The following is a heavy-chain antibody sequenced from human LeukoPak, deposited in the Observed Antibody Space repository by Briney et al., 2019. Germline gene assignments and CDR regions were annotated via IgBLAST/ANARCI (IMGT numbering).Heavy chain of an antibody. J-gene: IGHJ4*02. V-gene: IGHV4-59*01. CDR2: IYYSGGT. D-gene: IGHD3-22*01. Sequence: PSETLSLTCTVSGGSISSYYWSWIRQPPGKGLEWIGYIYYSGGTNYNPSLKSRVTISVDTSKNQFSLKLSSVTAADTAVYYCAGTYYYDSSGYHYFDYWGQGTLVTVSS. CDR1: GGSISSYY. CDR3: AGTYYYDSSGYHYFDY.